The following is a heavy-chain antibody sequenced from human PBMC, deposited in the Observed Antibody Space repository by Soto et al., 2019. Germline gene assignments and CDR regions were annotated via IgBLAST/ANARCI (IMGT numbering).Heavy chain of an antibody. J-gene: IGHJ5*01. D-gene: IGHD3-3*01. V-gene: IGHV1-46*01. Sequence: QVQLVQSGAEVKKPGASVKVSCKAYGNTFINYKMHWVRQAPGQGLEWMGIINPSGSSTRYAQKVQGRVTMTGDTSTTTVYRELFSLRSEDTAVYYCARDREDVLRFLELTHKGDSQTKWLDSWGQGTLVTVSS. CDR3: ARDREDVLRFLELTHKGDSQTKWLDS. CDR2: INPSGSST. CDR1: GNTFINYK.